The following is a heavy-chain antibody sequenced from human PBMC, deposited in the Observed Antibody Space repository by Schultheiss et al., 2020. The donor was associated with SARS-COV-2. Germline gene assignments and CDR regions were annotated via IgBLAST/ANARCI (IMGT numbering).Heavy chain of an antibody. CDR3: ARLYCTTASCYPRWFDT. Sequence: SETLSLTCAVYGGSFSGYYWSWIRQPPGKGLEWIGYIYYSGSTNYNPSLRSRVTISVDTSKNQFSLKLSSVTAADTAVYYCARLYCTTASCYPRWFDTWGQGTLVTVSS. CDR1: GGSFSGYY. CDR2: IYYSGST. V-gene: IGHV4-59*01. D-gene: IGHD2-2*01. J-gene: IGHJ5*02.